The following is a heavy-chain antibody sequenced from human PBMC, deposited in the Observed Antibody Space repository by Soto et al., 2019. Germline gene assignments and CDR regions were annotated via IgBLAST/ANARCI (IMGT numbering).Heavy chain of an antibody. CDR2: IFYSGTT. CDR3: ARQVGSRCWDFDL. D-gene: IGHD3-10*01. CDR1: GGSISTSRYY. J-gene: IGHJ2*01. V-gene: IGHV4-39*02. Sequence: QLQLQESGPGLVKPSETLSLTCTVSGGSISTSRYYWGWIRQPPGKGLERIGSIFYSGTTYYNPYLKSPVTISVATSKNHLSLKRTSVTAADTAVYYCARQVGSRCWDFDLWGRGTLVTVSS.